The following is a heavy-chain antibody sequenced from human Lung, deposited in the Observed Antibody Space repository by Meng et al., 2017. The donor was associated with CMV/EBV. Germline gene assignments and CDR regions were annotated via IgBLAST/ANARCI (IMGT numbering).Heavy chain of an antibody. CDR1: DYSISSGFY. Sequence: LSCTVSDYSISSGFYWGCVRQPPGKGLEWIGSIHHTGSSYYNPSLKSRVTLSVDTSKNQFSLKVTSVTAADTAVYYCARGIFGVVDYWGHGTLVTVSS. V-gene: IGHV4-38-2*02. D-gene: IGHD3-3*01. J-gene: IGHJ4*01. CDR3: ARGIFGVVDY. CDR2: IHHTGSS.